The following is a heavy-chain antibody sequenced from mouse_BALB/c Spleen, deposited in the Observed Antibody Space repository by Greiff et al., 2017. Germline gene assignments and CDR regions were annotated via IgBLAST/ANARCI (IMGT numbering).Heavy chain of an antibody. CDR1: GYSITSDYA. V-gene: IGHV3-2*02. Sequence: VQLKESGPGLVKPSQSLSLTCTVTGYSITSDYAWNWIRQFPGNKLEWMGYISYSGSTSYNPSLKSRISITRDTSKNQFFLQLNSVTTEDTATYYCARGILFAYWGQGTLVTVSA. CDR3: ARGILFAY. CDR2: ISYSGST. J-gene: IGHJ3*01.